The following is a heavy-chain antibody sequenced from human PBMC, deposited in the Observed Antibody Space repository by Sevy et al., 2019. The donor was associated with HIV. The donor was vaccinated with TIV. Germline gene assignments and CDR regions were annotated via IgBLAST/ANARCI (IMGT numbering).Heavy chain of an antibody. CDR1: GFTFSSYA. V-gene: IGHV3-23*01. D-gene: IGHD7-27*01. CDR2: ISGRGGST. Sequence: GGSLRLSCAASGFTFSSYAMNWVRQAPGRGLEWVSGISGRGGSTYYTDSMRGRFTITRDNSKNTLFLKMNNLRAEDTAVYYCANAPFAGNWGHFDYWGRGTLVTVSS. CDR3: ANAPFAGNWGHFDY. J-gene: IGHJ4*02.